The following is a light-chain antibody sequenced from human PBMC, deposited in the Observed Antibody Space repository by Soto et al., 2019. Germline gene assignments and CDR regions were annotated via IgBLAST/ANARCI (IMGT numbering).Light chain of an antibody. CDR2: YDN. V-gene: IGLV1-44*01. CDR3: VAWDDSLNGRV. J-gene: IGLJ1*01. CDR1: NSTIGSNT. Sequence: VLTQPPSASGTPGQRVTISCSGSNSTIGSNTVNWYQQLPGTAPKLLIYYDNLRPSGVPDRISGSKSGTSASLAISGLQSDDEADYYCVAWDDSLNGRVFGTGTKLTVL.